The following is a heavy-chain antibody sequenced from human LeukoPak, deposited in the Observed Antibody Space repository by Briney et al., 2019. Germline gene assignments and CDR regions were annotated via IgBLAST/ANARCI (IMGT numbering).Heavy chain of an antibody. Sequence: SETLSLTCTVSSVSISTSNYYWGWVRQPPGKALEWIGNIFYSGSTYYSPSLKSRVTISLDTSRNQFSLKLNSVTAADTAVYYCARTNPWELKYYFDYWGQGTLVTVSS. V-gene: IGHV4-39*07. J-gene: IGHJ4*02. CDR1: SVSISTSNYY. CDR2: IFYSGST. CDR3: ARTNPWELKYYFDY. D-gene: IGHD1-7*01.